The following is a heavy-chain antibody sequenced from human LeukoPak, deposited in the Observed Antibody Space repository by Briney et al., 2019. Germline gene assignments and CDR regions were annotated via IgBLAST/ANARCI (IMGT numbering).Heavy chain of an antibody. Sequence: ASVKVSCKASGYTFTSYGISWVRQAPGQGLEWMGWISAYNGNTNYAQKLQGRVTMTTDTSTSTAYIELRSLRSDDTAVYYCAREYKGRITMVRGVKGWFDPWGQGTLVTVSS. V-gene: IGHV1-18*01. CDR2: ISAYNGNT. CDR3: AREYKGRITMVRGVKGWFDP. J-gene: IGHJ5*02. CDR1: GYTFTSYG. D-gene: IGHD3-10*01.